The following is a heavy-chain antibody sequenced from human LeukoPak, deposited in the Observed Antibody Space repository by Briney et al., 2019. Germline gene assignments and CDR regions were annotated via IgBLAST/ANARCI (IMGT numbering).Heavy chain of an antibody. CDR2: ISGSGGST. CDR3: AKEGRYYGSGSSYFDY. D-gene: IGHD3-10*01. V-gene: IGHV3-23*01. J-gene: IGHJ4*02. CDR1: GFTFSSYA. Sequence: GGSLRLSCAAYGFTFSSYAMSWVRQAPRKGLEWVSAISGSGGSTYYADSVKGRFTISRDNSKNTLYLQMNSLRAEDTAVYYCAKEGRYYGSGSSYFDYWGQGTLVTVSS.